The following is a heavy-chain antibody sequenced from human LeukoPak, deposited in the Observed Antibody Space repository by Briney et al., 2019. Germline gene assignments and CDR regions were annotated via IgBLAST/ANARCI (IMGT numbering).Heavy chain of an antibody. V-gene: IGHV3-48*04. D-gene: IGHD6-13*01. Sequence: GGSLRLSCAASGFIFSSYSLNWVRQAPGKGLEWVSYISSSSSTIYYADSVKGRFTISRDNAKNSLYLQMNSLRAEDTAVYYCARGGQQLVPLPYYYYYYYMDVWGKGTTVTISS. CDR2: ISSSSSTI. CDR1: GFIFSSYS. CDR3: ARGGQQLVPLPYYYYYYYMDV. J-gene: IGHJ6*03.